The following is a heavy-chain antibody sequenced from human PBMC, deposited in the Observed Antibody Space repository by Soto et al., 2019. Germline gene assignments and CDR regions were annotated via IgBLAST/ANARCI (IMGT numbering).Heavy chain of an antibody. CDR3: ARCMGYDGSGYAFFDS. CDR2: VSSSSSNI. J-gene: IGHJ4*02. D-gene: IGHD3-10*01. V-gene: IGHV3-21*01. Sequence: EVQLVESGGGLVKPGGSLRLSCAASGFTFSGHTINWVPQAPGKGLEWVSSVSSSSSNIYYADSVKGRFTVSRDNAEKSLYLQMNSLRAEDTAIYYCARCMGYDGSGYAFFDSWGQGTLVTVSS. CDR1: GFTFSGHT.